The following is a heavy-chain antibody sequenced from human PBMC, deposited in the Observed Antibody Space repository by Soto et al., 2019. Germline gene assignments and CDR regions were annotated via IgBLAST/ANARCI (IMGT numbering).Heavy chain of an antibody. CDR2: ISYDGSNK. CDR1: GFTFSSYG. CDR3: AKDRDDYDFWSDNWFDP. Sequence: GGSLRLSCAASGFTFSSYGMHWVRQAPGKGLEWVAVISYDGSNKYYADSVKGRFTISRDNSKNTLYLQMNSLRAEDTAVYYCAKDRDDYDFWSDNWFDPWGQGTLVTVSS. V-gene: IGHV3-30*18. D-gene: IGHD3-3*01. J-gene: IGHJ5*02.